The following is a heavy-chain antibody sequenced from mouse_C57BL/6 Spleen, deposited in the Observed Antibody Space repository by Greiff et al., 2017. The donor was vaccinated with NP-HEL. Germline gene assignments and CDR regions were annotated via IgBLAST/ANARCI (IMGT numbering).Heavy chain of an antibody. V-gene: IGHV1-50*01. Sequence: QVQLQQPGAELVKPGASVKLSCKASGYTFTSYWMQWVKQRPGQGLEWIGEIDPSDSYTNYNQKFKGKATLTVDTSSSTAYMQLSSLTSEDSAVYYCARHDVEWYYAMDYWGQGTSVTVSS. CDR1: GYTFTSYW. CDR2: IDPSDSYT. J-gene: IGHJ4*01. CDR3: ARHDVEWYYAMDY. D-gene: IGHD2-12*01.